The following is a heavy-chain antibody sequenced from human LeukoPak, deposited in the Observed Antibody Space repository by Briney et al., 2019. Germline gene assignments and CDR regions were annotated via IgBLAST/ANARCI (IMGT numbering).Heavy chain of an antibody. J-gene: IGHJ4*02. V-gene: IGHV1-3*01. CDR2: INAGNGNT. CDR1: GYTFTSYA. Sequence: GASVKVSCKASGYTFTSYAMHWVRQAPGQRLEWMGWINAGNGNTKYSQKFQGRVTITRDTSASTAYMELSSLRSEDTAVYYCARRGYYDSSGFWNYYFDYWGQGTLVTVSS. CDR3: ARRGYYDSSGFWNYYFDY. D-gene: IGHD3-22*01.